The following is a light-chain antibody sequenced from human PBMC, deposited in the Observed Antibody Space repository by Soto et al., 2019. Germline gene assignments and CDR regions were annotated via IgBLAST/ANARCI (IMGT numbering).Light chain of an antibody. CDR3: CSYAGSYTYV. Sequence: QSLLTQPRSVSGSPGQSVTISCTGTSSDVGGYNFVSWYQHHPGKAPKLMIYNVIQRPSGVPDRFSASKSGNTASLTISGLQAEDEADYYCCSYAGSYTYVFGTGTKLTVL. J-gene: IGLJ1*01. V-gene: IGLV2-11*01. CDR2: NVI. CDR1: SSDVGGYNF.